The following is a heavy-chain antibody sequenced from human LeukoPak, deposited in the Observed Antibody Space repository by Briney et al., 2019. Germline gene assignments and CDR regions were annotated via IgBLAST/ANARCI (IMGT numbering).Heavy chain of an antibody. D-gene: IGHD1-1*01. V-gene: IGHV4-4*07. Sequence: PSETLSLTCTVSGGSMRNSYWSWIREPAGKGLEWVGRIFTTGSTNYNPSLKSRVTISVDTSKNQFSLKLSSVTAADTAVYYCARVGDWNDLVYWGQGTLVTVSS. CDR1: GGSMRNSY. J-gene: IGHJ4*02. CDR3: ARVGDWNDLVY. CDR2: IFTTGST.